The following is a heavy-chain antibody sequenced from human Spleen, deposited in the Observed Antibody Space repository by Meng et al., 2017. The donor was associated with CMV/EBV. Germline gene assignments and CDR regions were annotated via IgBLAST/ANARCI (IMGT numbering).Heavy chain of an antibody. D-gene: IGHD2-2*01. CDR3: ARVRGRGPAVPRRNERPSNYYYYYAMDV. J-gene: IGHJ6*02. CDR1: RFNFGIHP. Sequence: GESLKISCAASRFNFGIHPMYWVRQAPGKGLEWVAVISYDGSNQDYADSVKGRFTISRDNSNNTLYLDMTSLRPEDTAVYYCARVRGRGPAVPRRNERPSNYYYYYAMDVWGQGTTVTVSS. V-gene: IGHV3-30*04. CDR2: ISYDGSNQ.